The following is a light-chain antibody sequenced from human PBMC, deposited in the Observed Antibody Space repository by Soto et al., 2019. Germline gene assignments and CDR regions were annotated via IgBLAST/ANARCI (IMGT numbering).Light chain of an antibody. CDR3: SSYTSSSPYV. J-gene: IGLJ1*01. CDR2: EVR. V-gene: IGLV2-14*01. Sequence: QSALTQPASVSGSPGQSITISCTGTSSDVGGYNYVSWYQQHPGKAPKLMIYEVRNRPSGVSNRFSGSKSGNTASLTISGLRAEDEADYYCSSYTSSSPYVFGTGTKVTVL. CDR1: SSDVGGYNY.